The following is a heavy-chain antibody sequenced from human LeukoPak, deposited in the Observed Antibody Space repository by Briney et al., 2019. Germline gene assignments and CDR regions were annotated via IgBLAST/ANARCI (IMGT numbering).Heavy chain of an antibody. CDR1: GYSVTSYW. Sequence: GESLKISCQASGYSVTSYWIGWVRQKPGKGLEWMGIIYPGDSDTRYSPSFQGQVTFSADKSISTAYLQWSSLQVSDAAVYYCARREASANFDYWGQGTLVTVSS. CDR2: IYPGDSDT. J-gene: IGHJ4*02. V-gene: IGHV5-51*01. CDR3: ARREASANFDY. D-gene: IGHD2-15*01.